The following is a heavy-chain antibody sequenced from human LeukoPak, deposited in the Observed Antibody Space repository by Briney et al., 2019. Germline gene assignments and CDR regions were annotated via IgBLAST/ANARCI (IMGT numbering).Heavy chain of an antibody. D-gene: IGHD3-10*01. CDR1: GYSISSGYY. V-gene: IGHV4-59*08. Sequence: SETLSLTCAVSGYSISSGYYWSWIRQPPGKGLEWIGYIYYSGSTNYNPSLKSRVTISVDTSKNQFSLKLSSVTAADTAVYYCARHGEDGSGSYYKRWFDSWGQGTLVTVSS. CDR2: IYYSGST. J-gene: IGHJ5*01. CDR3: ARHGEDGSGSYYKRWFDS.